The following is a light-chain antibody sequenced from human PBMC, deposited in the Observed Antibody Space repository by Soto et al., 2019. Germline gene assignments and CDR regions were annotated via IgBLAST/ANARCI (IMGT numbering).Light chain of an antibody. V-gene: IGLV2-23*02. J-gene: IGLJ1*01. CDR3: CSYAGRTTPYV. CDR2: EVS. Sequence: QSALTQPASVSGSPGQSITISCTVTSSDVGSYNLVSWYQHHPGKAPKLMIYEVSERPSGVSNRFSGSKSGNTASLTISGLQAEDEADYYCCSYAGRTTPYVFGTGTKVTVL. CDR1: SSDVGSYNL.